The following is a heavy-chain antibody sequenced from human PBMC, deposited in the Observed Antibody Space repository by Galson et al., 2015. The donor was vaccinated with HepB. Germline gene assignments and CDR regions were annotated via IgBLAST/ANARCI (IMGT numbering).Heavy chain of an antibody. CDR3: ARALTWYYYGSGSYYPSCGMDV. J-gene: IGHJ6*02. Sequence: SLRLSCAASGFTVSSNYMSWVRQAPGKGLEWVSVIYSGGSTYYADSVKGRFTISRDNSKNTLYLQMNSLRAEDTAVYYCARALTWYYYGSGSYYPSCGMDVWGQGTTVTVSS. D-gene: IGHD3-10*01. CDR1: GFTVSSNY. CDR2: IYSGGST. V-gene: IGHV3-53*01.